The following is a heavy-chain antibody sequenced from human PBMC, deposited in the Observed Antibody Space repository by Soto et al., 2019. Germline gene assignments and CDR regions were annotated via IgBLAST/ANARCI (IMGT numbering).Heavy chain of an antibody. CDR2: INAGNGNT. Sequence: ASVKVSCKASGYTFTSYAMHWVRQAPGQRLEWMGWINAGNGNTKYSQKFQGRVTITRDTSASTAYMELSSLRSEDTAVYYCARGNYYGSGSYYPWFDPWGQGTLVTVSS. CDR3: ARGNYYGSGSYYPWFDP. D-gene: IGHD3-10*01. V-gene: IGHV1-3*01. J-gene: IGHJ5*02. CDR1: GYTFTSYA.